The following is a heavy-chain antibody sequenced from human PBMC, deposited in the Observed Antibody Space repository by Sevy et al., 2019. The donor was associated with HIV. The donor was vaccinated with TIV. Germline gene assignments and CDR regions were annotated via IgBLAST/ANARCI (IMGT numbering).Heavy chain of an antibody. D-gene: IGHD5-18*01. Sequence: ATVKVSCKASGYTFTGYYMHWVRQAPGQGLEWMGWINPNSGGTNYTQKFQGRVTMTRDTSISTAYMELSRLRSDDTAMYYCARVGVDKTMVTAPHFDYWGQGTQVTVSS. CDR2: INPNSGGT. CDR3: ARVGVDKTMVTAPHFDY. J-gene: IGHJ4*02. CDR1: GYTFTGYY. V-gene: IGHV1-2*02.